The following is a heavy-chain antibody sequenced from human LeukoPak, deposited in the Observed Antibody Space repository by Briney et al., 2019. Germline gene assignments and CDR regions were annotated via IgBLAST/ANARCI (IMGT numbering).Heavy chain of an antibody. V-gene: IGHV4-34*01. Sequence: PSETLSLTCTVSGASISGYYWNWIRQPPGKGLEWIGEINHSGSTNYNPSLKSRVTISVDTSKNQFSLKLSSVTAADTAVYYCAREVVVVAATRTRGIDYWGQGTLVTVSS. CDR1: GASISGYY. CDR2: INHSGST. J-gene: IGHJ4*02. D-gene: IGHD2-15*01. CDR3: AREVVVVAATRTRGIDY.